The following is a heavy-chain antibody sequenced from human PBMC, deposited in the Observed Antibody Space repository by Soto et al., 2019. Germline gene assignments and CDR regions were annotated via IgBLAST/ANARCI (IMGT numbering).Heavy chain of an antibody. CDR2: INPNSGGT. CDR1: GYTFTGYY. CDR3: ARYSSLVWGSYPPRGYFDY. V-gene: IGHV1-2*02. J-gene: IGHJ4*02. D-gene: IGHD3-16*02. Sequence: QVQLVQSGAEVKKPGASVKVSCKASGYTFTGYYMHWVRQAPGQGLEWMGWINPNSGGTNYAQKFQGRVTMTRDTSISTAYMELSRLRSDDTAVYYCARYSSLVWGSYPPRGYFDYWGQGTLVTVSS.